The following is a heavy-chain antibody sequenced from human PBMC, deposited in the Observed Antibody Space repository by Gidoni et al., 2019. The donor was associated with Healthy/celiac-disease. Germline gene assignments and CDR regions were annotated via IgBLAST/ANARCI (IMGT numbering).Heavy chain of an antibody. J-gene: IGHJ5*02. CDR3: AHIYSSGWYSTNWFDP. CDR1: GFSLSTSGVG. Sequence: QITLKESGPTLVKPTQTLTLTCTFSGFSLSTSGVGVGCIRQPPGKALEWLALIYWDDDKRYSPSLKSRLTITKDTSKNQVVLTMTNMDPVDTATYYCAHIYSSGWYSTNWFDPWGQGTLVTVSS. CDR2: IYWDDDK. V-gene: IGHV2-5*02. D-gene: IGHD6-19*01.